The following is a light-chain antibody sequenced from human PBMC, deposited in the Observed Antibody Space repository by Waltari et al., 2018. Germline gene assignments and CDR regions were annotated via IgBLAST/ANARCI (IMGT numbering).Light chain of an antibody. J-gene: IGKJ1*01. V-gene: IGKV3-11*01. Sequence: ILLTQSPVILSVSPGGRATLSCRASQSISNNLAWYQQKPGQAPRLLIYDASNRATGIPARFSGSGSGTDFTLTIASLEPEDSAVYYCQHRYNWPRTFGQGTKVEIK. CDR1: QSISNN. CDR3: QHRYNWPRT. CDR2: DAS.